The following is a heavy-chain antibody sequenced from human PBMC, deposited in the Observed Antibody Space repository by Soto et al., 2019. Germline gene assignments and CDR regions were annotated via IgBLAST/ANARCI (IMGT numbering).Heavy chain of an antibody. CDR2: ISGSSSYI. J-gene: IGHJ4*02. Sequence: PGGSLRLSCAASGFAFSNYAMSWVRQAPGKGLEWVSSISGSSSYIYYADSVKGRFTISRDNAKNSLYLQMNSLRGEDTAVYYCARGPPFDYWGQGTLVTVSS. V-gene: IGHV3-21*01. CDR1: GFAFSNYA. CDR3: ARGPPFDY.